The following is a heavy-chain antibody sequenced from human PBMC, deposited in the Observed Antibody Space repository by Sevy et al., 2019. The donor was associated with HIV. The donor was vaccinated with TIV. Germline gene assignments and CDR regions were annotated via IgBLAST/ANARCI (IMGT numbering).Heavy chain of an antibody. J-gene: IGHJ6*02. D-gene: IGHD2-2*01. CDR3: VRDNIAGEAAASGPYSYYYGMDV. V-gene: IGHV3-21*01. Sequence: AGSLRLSCAASGFTFSKYTMNWVLQAPGKALEWVSSIASSSNYIYYADSVKGRFTISRDNAKNSLCLQMNGLRAEDTAVYYCVRDNIAGEAAASGPYSYYYGMDVWGQGTTVTVSS. CDR2: IASSSNYI. CDR1: GFTFSKYT.